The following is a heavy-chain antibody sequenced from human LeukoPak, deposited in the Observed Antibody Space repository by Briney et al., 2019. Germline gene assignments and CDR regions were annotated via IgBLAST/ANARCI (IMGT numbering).Heavy chain of an antibody. CDR3: AKGGFDTAMVTSWYFDV. J-gene: IGHJ2*01. Sequence: PGGSLRLSCAASGFRFDSYAMNWVRKAPGGGLEWVSGISGTAGGAYYADSVKGRFTISRANSKGALYLQMNSLRGDDTAIYFCAKGGFDTAMVTSWYFDVWGRGTPVTVSS. D-gene: IGHD5-18*01. CDR1: GFRFDSYA. V-gene: IGHV3-23*01. CDR2: ISGTAGGA.